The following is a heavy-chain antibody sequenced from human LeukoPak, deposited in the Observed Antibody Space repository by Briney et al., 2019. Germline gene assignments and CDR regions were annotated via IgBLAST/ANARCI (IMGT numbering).Heavy chain of an antibody. Sequence: PSQTLSLTCTVSGGPISSGSYYWSWIRQPAGKGLEWIGRIYTSGSTNYNPSLKSRVTISVDTSKNQFSLKLSSVTAADTAVYYCARGAVAGTLGYWGQGTLVTVSS. D-gene: IGHD6-19*01. J-gene: IGHJ4*02. CDR3: ARGAVAGTLGY. CDR2: IYTSGST. CDR1: GGPISSGSYY. V-gene: IGHV4-61*02.